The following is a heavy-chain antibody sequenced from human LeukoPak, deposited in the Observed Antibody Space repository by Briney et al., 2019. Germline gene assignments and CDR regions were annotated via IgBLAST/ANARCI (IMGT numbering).Heavy chain of an antibody. D-gene: IGHD6-13*01. CDR3: ARYSSSWYSPFDY. CDR1: GFNFISYW. CDR2: INSDGSST. Sequence: PGGSLRLSCAASGFNFISYWMHWVRQAPGEGRVWVSRINSDGSSTSYADSVKGRFTISRDNSKNTLYLQMNSLRAEDTAVYYCARYSSSWYSPFDYWGQGTLVTVSS. J-gene: IGHJ4*02. V-gene: IGHV3-74*01.